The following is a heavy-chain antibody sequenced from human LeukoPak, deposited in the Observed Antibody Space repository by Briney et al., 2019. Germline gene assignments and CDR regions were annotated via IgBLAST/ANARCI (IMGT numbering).Heavy chain of an antibody. CDR1: GFTFKNYW. V-gene: IGHV3-7*01. J-gene: IGHJ4*02. Sequence: GGSLRLSCAASGFTFKNYWMTWVRQAPGKGLEWVANIKQDRSEKYYMDSVKGRFTISRDNAKNSLYLQMNSLRAEDTAVYYCARKITGNYYNDYWGQGTLVTVSS. CDR3: ARKITGNYYNDY. D-gene: IGHD1-7*01. CDR2: IKQDRSEK.